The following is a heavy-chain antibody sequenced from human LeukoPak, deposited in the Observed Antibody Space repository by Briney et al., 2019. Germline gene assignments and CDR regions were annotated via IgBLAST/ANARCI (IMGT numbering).Heavy chain of an antibody. Sequence: SVKVSCKASGGTFSSYAISWVRQAPGQGLEWMGGIIPIFGTANYAQKFQGRVTITADESTSTAYMELSSLRSEDTTVYYCARGSRSYYDSSGYFDWGQGTLVTVSS. CDR1: GGTFSSYA. D-gene: IGHD3-22*01. V-gene: IGHV1-69*01. CDR3: ARGSRSYYDSSGYFD. CDR2: IIPIFGTA. J-gene: IGHJ4*02.